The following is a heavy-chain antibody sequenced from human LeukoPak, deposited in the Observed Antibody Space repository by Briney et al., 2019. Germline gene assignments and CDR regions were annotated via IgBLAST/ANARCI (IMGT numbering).Heavy chain of an antibody. J-gene: IGHJ4*02. CDR1: GFTFSSYG. Sequence: GGSLRLSCAASGFTFSSYGINWVRQTPGKGLEWVSYISSSSSAINYADSVRGRFTISRDNAKNSLYLQMNSLRPEDTAVYYCARGGAARPDYWSQGTLVTVSS. CDR2: ISSSSSAI. V-gene: IGHV3-48*01. D-gene: IGHD6-6*01. CDR3: ARGGAARPDY.